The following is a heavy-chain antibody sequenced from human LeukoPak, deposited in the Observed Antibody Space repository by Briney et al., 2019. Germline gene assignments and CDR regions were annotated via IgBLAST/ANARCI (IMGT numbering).Heavy chain of an antibody. CDR3: GVVRGVPPGY. CDR2: ICAYNGNT. Sequence: ASVKVSCKASGYTFTSYYMHWVRQAPGQGLEWMGWICAYNGNTNYAQKLQGRVTMTTDTSTSTAYMELRSLRSDDTAVYYCGVVRGVPPGYWGQGTLVTVSS. J-gene: IGHJ4*02. V-gene: IGHV1-18*04. CDR1: GYTFTSYY. D-gene: IGHD3-10*01.